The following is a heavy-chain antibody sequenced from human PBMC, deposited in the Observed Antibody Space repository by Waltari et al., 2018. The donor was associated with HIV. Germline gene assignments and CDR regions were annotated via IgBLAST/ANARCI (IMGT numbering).Heavy chain of an antibody. CDR1: GISLTTNGMR. J-gene: IGHJ4*02. Sequence: QVTLKESGPALVKPTQTLTLTCTLSGISLTTNGMRVNWIRQSPGKALEWLARIDWDEEKFYSTSLKTRLTVSRDTPKNQVALTMTYFCVRQLWDLSYFDQWGQGILVTVSS. CDR3: FDQ. D-gene: IGHD2-21*01. CDR2: IDWDEEK. V-gene: IGHV2-70*03.